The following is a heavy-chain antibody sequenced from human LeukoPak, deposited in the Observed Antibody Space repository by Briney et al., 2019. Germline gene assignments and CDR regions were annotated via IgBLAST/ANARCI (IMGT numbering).Heavy chain of an antibody. CDR1: GFTFSSYW. J-gene: IGHJ4*02. CDR2: IKQDGSEK. CDR3: AKISFFTYYDFWSGYPIDY. V-gene: IGHV3-7*01. Sequence: PGGSLRLSCAASGFTFSSYWMSWVRQAPGKGLEWVANIKQDGSEKYYVDSVKGRFTISRDNAKNSLYLQMNSLRAEDTAVYYCAKISFFTYYDFWSGYPIDYWGQGTLVTVSS. D-gene: IGHD3-3*01.